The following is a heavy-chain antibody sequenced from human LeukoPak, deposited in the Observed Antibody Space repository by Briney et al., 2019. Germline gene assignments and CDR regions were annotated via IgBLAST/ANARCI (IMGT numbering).Heavy chain of an antibody. Sequence: ASVKVSCKASGYTFTSYDINWVRQATGQGLEWMGWMNPNSGNTGYAQKFQGRVTITRNTSISTAYMDLSSLRSEDTAVYYCARGLREGGFEDYWGQGTLVTVSS. CDR2: MNPNSGNT. D-gene: IGHD3-16*01. CDR1: GYTFTSYD. J-gene: IGHJ4*02. CDR3: ARGLREGGFEDY. V-gene: IGHV1-8*03.